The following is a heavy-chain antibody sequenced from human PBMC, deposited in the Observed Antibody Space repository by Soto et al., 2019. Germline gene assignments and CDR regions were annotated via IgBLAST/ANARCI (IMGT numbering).Heavy chain of an antibody. J-gene: IGHJ6*03. CDR2: ISYDGSNK. V-gene: IGHV3-30*18. CDR3: AKVTPQGVFPRLGFGDQEEYYYYDMDV. CDR1: GFTFSSYG. Sequence: QVQLVESGGGVVQPGRSLRLSCAASGFTFSSYGMHWVRQAPGKGLEWVAVISYDGSNKYYADSVKGRFTISRDNSKNTLYQQMNSLRAEDTAVYYCAKVTPQGVFPRLGFGDQEEYYYYDMDVWCKGTTVTVSS. D-gene: IGHD3-10*01.